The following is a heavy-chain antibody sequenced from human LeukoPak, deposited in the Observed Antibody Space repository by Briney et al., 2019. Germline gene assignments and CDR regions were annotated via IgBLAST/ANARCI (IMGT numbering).Heavy chain of an antibody. CDR2: IFYSGRT. V-gene: IGHV4-39*07. CDR3: ARMVGATTSFDY. J-gene: IGHJ4*02. CDR1: GGSISSSIYY. D-gene: IGHD1-26*01. Sequence: KPSETLSLTCTVSGGSISSSIYYWGWIRQPPGKGLEWIGCIFYSGRTYYNPSIKSRVTISVATSKNQFSLQLNSVTPEDTAVYYCARMVGATTSFDYWGQGTLVTVSS.